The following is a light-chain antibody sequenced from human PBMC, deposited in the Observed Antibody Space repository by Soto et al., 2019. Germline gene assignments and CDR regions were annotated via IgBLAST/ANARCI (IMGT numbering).Light chain of an antibody. Sequence: DIQLTQSPSSLSASVGDRVTITCRASQSIRTLLHWYQEKPGKAPKLLIQGASTLRGGVPSRFSGSGSGTDFTLTISSLQPEDFATYYCQHSYHVPWTFGQGTRVEI. CDR3: QHSYHVPWT. CDR1: QSIRTL. V-gene: IGKV1-39*01. J-gene: IGKJ1*01. CDR2: GAS.